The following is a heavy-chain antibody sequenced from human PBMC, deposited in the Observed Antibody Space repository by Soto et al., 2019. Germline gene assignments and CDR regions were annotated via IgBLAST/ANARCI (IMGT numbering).Heavy chain of an antibody. V-gene: IGHV3-33*01. CDR2: IWFDGSNQ. J-gene: IGHJ4*02. Sequence: VQLVESGGGVVQPEKSLRLSCAASGFTFSAYGMHWVRQAPGKGLEWVALIWFDGSNQHYADSVKGRFTISRDNSKNTLYLQMNSLRAADTAIYYCVRDGGYYFDYWGQGTLVTVSS. CDR3: VRDGGYYFDY. CDR1: GFTFSAYG. D-gene: IGHD2-15*01.